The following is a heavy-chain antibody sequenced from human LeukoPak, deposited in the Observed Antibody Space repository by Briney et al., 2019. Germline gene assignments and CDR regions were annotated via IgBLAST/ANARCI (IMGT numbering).Heavy chain of an antibody. CDR1: GYTFTGYY. D-gene: IGHD6-19*01. CDR2: INPNSGGT. CDR3: ARDQRAWGGWYNYYYYYMDV. J-gene: IGHJ6*03. V-gene: IGHV1-2*02. Sequence: ASVKVSCKASGYTFTGYYMHWVRQAPGQGLEWMGWINPNSGGTNYAQKFQGRVTMTRDTSISTAYMELSRLRSDDTAVYYCARDQRAWGGWYNYYYYYMDVWGKGTTVTVSS.